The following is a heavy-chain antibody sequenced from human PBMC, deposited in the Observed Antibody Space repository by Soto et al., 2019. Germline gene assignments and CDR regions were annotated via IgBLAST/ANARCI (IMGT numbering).Heavy chain of an antibody. V-gene: IGHV3-33*01. CDR3: ARDPLLITMVRGVSPFGLDY. CDR2: IWYDGSNK. CDR1: GFTCSSYG. Sequence: PGGSLRLSCAASGFTCSSYGMHWVCQAPGKGLEWVAVIWYDGSNKYYADSVKGRFTISRDNSKNTLYLQMNSLRAEDTAVYYCARDPLLITMVRGVSPFGLDYWGQGTLVTVSS. J-gene: IGHJ4*02. D-gene: IGHD3-10*01.